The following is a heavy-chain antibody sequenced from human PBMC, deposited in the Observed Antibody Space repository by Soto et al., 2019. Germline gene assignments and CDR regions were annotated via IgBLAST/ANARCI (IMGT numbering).Heavy chain of an antibody. J-gene: IGHJ6*02. CDR2: SMPIFRTP. V-gene: IGHV1-69*12. CDR1: GGSFSNAA. CDR3: ARDNDRLQLGGNYYYILDV. Sequence: QVQLEQSGAEVKKPGSSVKVSCKASGGSFSNAAISWVRQAPGQGLEWMGGSMPIFRTPDYAQKFQGRVTITADEPTSTAYMELSGLRSDDTAIYYCARDNDRLQLGGNYYYILDVWGQGTTVTVSS. D-gene: IGHD5-12*01.